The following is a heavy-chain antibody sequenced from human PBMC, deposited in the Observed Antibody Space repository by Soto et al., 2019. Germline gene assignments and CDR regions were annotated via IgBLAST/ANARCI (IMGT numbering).Heavy chain of an antibody. J-gene: IGHJ3*02. CDR1: GYTFTGYY. Sequence: ASVKVSCKASGYTFTGYYMHWVRQAPGQGLEWMGWINPNSGGTNYAQKFQGWVTMTRDTSISTAYMELSRLRSDDTAVYYCARDCSGGSCQTPGTAFDIWGQGTMVTVSS. CDR3: ARDCSGGSCQTPGTAFDI. V-gene: IGHV1-2*04. CDR2: INPNSGGT. D-gene: IGHD2-15*01.